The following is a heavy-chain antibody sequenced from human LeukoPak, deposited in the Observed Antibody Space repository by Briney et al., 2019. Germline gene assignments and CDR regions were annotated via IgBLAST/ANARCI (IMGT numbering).Heavy chain of an antibody. CDR3: ARGRRDGYNKIMPFDY. V-gene: IGHV4-31*03. CDR1: GGSISSGGYY. J-gene: IGHJ4*02. D-gene: IGHD5-24*01. CDR2: IYYSGST. Sequence: PSETLSLTCTVSGGSISSGGYYWSWIRQHPGKGLEWIGYIYYSGSTYYNPSLKSRVTISVDTSKNQFSLKLSSVTAADTAVYYCARGRRDGYNKIMPFDYWGQGTLVTVSS.